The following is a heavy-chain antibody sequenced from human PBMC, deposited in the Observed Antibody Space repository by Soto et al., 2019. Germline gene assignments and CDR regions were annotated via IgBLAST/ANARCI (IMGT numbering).Heavy chain of an antibody. CDR2: ISYDGSNK. D-gene: IGHD5-12*01. CDR3: ARGGGGYDPQTFDY. V-gene: IGHV3-30-3*01. Sequence: GGSLRLSCAASGFTFSSYAMHWVRQAPGKGLEWVAVISYDGSNKYYADSVKGRFTISRDNSKNTLYLQMNSLRAEDTAVYYCARGGGGYDPQTFDYWGQGTLVTVSS. J-gene: IGHJ4*02. CDR1: GFTFSSYA.